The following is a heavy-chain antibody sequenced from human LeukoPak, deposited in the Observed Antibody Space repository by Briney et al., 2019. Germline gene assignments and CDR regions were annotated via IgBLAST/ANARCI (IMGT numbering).Heavy chain of an antibody. J-gene: IGHJ5*02. D-gene: IGHD3-10*01. CDR3: ARDLTMVRGARYRPYNWFGP. V-gene: IGHV1-69*13. Sequence: ASVKVSCKASGGTFSSYAISWVRQAPGQGLEWMGGIIPIFGTASYAQKFQGRVTISADESTSTAYMELSSLRSEDTAVYFCARDLTMVRGARYRPYNWFGPWGQGTLVTVSP. CDR2: IIPIFGTA. CDR1: GGTFSSYA.